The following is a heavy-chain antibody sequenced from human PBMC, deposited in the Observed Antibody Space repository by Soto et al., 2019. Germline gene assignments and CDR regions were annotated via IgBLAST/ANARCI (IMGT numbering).Heavy chain of an antibody. V-gene: IGHV1-3*01. D-gene: IGHD1-26*01. CDR2: INAGNGNT. CDR1: GYTFTSYA. CDR3: ARPPADKEWDRLLRVPLDY. Sequence: GASVKVSCKASGYTFTSYAMHWVRQAPGQRLEWMGWINAGNGNTKYSQKFQGRFTISRDNSKNTLYLQMNSLRADDTAVYYCARPPADKEWDRLLRVPLDYWGQGTLVTVSS. J-gene: IGHJ4*02.